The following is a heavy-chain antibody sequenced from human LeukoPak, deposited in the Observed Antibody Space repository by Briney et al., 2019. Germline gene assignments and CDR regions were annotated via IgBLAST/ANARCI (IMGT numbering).Heavy chain of an antibody. J-gene: IGHJ3*01. V-gene: IGHV3-21*01. CDR1: GFTLSSYS. Sequence: GGSLRLSCAASGFTLSSYSMNWVRQAPGKGLEWVSSISTSSNFIYYADSMKGRFTISRDNAKNSLYLQMNSLRAEDTAVYYCARDYYDSSGYYLYAFDVWGQGTVVTVSS. D-gene: IGHD3-22*01. CDR2: ISTSSNFI. CDR3: ARDYYDSSGYYLYAFDV.